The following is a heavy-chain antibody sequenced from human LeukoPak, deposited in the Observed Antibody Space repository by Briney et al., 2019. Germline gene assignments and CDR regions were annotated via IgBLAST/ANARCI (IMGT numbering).Heavy chain of an antibody. V-gene: IGHV3-74*01. Sequence: PGGSLRLSCAASGFTFSSYWMHWVRQAPGKGLEWVSRINSDGSSTSYADSVKGRFTISRDNAKNTPYLQMNSLRAEDTAVYYCARVSGDYVWGSYRYLDYWGQGTLVTVSS. CDR1: GFTFSSYW. CDR3: ARVSGDYVWGSYRYLDY. CDR2: INSDGSST. D-gene: IGHD3-16*02. J-gene: IGHJ4*02.